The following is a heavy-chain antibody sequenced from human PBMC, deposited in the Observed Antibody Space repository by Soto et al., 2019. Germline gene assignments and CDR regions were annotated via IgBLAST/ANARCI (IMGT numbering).Heavy chain of an antibody. V-gene: IGHV3-7*05. D-gene: IGHD6-6*01. Sequence: GGSLRLSCAASGFSFSTHWMSWVRQAPGKGLEWVASIKQEGSEKYYVDSVKGRFTISRDNADNSLFLQMNSLRADDTAVYYCGKGHTVLDLDCWGQGTLVTVSS. J-gene: IGHJ4*02. CDR2: IKQEGSEK. CDR3: GKGHTVLDLDC. CDR1: GFSFSTHW.